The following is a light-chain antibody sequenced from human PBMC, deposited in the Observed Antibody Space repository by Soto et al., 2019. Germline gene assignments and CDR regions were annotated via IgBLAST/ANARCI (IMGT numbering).Light chain of an antibody. Sequence: QSVLTQPASVSGSPGQSITISCTGTSSDVGGYNYVSWYQQHPGKAPKLMIYDVTNRPSGVSNRFSGSKSGNTASLTISGRQGEDEADYYCCSYTNRRTIVFGGGTKLTVL. CDR1: SSDVGGYNY. J-gene: IGLJ2*01. CDR2: DVT. CDR3: CSYTNRRTIV. V-gene: IGLV2-14*01.